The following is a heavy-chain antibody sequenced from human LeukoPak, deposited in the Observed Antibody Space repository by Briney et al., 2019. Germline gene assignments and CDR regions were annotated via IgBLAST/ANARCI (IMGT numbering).Heavy chain of an antibody. CDR2: IYYSGST. J-gene: IGHJ4*02. CDR3: AKGNYVWGSYRYTGDLDY. V-gene: IGHV4-30-4*01. Sequence: SQTLSLTCTVSGGSISSGDYYWSWIRQPPGKGLEWIGYIYYSGSTYYNPSLKSRVTILVDTSKNQFSLKLSSVTAADTAVYYCAKGNYVWGSYRYTGDLDYWGQGTLVTVSS. D-gene: IGHD3-16*02. CDR1: GGSISSGDYY.